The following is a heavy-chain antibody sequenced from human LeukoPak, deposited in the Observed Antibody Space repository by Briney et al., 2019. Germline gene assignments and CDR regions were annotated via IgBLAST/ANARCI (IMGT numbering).Heavy chain of an antibody. J-gene: IGHJ6*03. CDR3: AKRAGGDGYYYYYMDV. V-gene: IGHV5-51*01. CDR1: GYSFTSYW. CDR2: IYPGDSDT. D-gene: IGHD2-21*01. Sequence: GESLKISCKGSGYSFTSYWIGWVRQMPGKGLEWMGIIYPGDSDTRYSPSFQGQVTISADKSISTAYLQWSSLKASDTAMYYCAKRAGGDGYYYYYMDVWGKGTTVTVSS.